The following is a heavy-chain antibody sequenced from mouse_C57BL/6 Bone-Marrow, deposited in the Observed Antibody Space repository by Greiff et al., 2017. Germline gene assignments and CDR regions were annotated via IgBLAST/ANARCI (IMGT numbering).Heavy chain of an antibody. CDR1: GFNIKDYY. CDR3: ARWGSFAY. Sequence: DVKLQESGAELVKPGASVKLSCAASGFNIKDYYMHWVKQRTEQGLEWIGRIDPEDGETKYAPKFQGKATLTADTSSNTAYLQLSSLTSEDTAVYYCARWGSFAYWGQGTLVTVSA. CDR2: IDPEDGET. J-gene: IGHJ3*01. V-gene: IGHV14-2*01.